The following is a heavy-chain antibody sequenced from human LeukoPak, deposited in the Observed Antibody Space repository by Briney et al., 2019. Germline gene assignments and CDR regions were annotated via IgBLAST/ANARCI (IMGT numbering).Heavy chain of an antibody. V-gene: IGHV3-48*03. Sequence: GGSLRLSCVTSGFTFSDYEMNWVRQAPGKGLEWVSYISRDGYTIYYADSVKGRFTISRDNAKNSLYLQMNSLKAEDTAVYYCARRTVYCSSTSCSNWGQGTLVTVSS. CDR2: ISRDGYTI. CDR1: GFTFSDYE. J-gene: IGHJ4*02. CDR3: ARRTVYCSSTSCSN. D-gene: IGHD2-2*01.